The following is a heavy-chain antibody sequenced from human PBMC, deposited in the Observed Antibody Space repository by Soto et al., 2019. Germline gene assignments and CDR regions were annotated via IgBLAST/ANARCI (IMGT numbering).Heavy chain of an antibody. Sequence: PSETLSLTCTVSGGSISNHYWSWIRQPPGKGLEWIGYIYYNGNTNYNPPLKSRVTMSVDTSKNQISLKLSSVTAADTAVYYCTRANWYSEYWGQGTLVTLSS. J-gene: IGHJ4*02. V-gene: IGHV4-59*11. CDR2: IYYNGNT. CDR1: GGSISNHY. D-gene: IGHD7-27*01. CDR3: TRANWYSEY.